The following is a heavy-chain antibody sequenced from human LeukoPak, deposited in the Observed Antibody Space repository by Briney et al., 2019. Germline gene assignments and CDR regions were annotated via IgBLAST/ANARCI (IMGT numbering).Heavy chain of an antibody. CDR1: GFTFSSYG. V-gene: IGHV3-30*03. CDR2: ISYDGSSK. Sequence: GRSLRLSCVASGFTFSSYGMHWVRQAPGKGLEWVALISYDGSSKYYADSVKGRFTISRDNSKNTLSLQMNSLRVEDTAVYYCARGKQQLDYFYYYGLDVWGQGTTVTVSS. CDR3: ARGKQQLDYFYYYGLDV. D-gene: IGHD6-13*01. J-gene: IGHJ6*02.